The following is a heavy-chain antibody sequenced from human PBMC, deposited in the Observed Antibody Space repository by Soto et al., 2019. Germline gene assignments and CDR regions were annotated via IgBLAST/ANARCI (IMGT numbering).Heavy chain of an antibody. J-gene: IGHJ6*02. CDR1: GYTFTSYA. Sequence: SVKVSCKASGYTFTSYAMHWVRQAPGQRLEWMGWINAGNGNTKYSQKFQGRVTITRDTSASTAYMELSSLRSEDTAVYYCARDSGMEWPRYGMDVWGQGTTVTVSS. CDR3: ARDSGMEWPRYGMDV. D-gene: IGHD3-3*01. V-gene: IGHV1-3*01. CDR2: INAGNGNT.